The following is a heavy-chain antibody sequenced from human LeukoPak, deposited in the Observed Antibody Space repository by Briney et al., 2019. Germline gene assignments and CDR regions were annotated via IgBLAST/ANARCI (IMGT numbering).Heavy chain of an antibody. Sequence: ASVKVSCKASGYTFTSYAMNWVRQAPGQGLEWMGWINTNTGNPTYAQDFTGRFVFSLDTSVSTAYLQISSLKAEDTAVYYCARDHCGGDCLLSDYWGQGTLVTVSS. CDR3: ARDHCGGDCLLSDY. V-gene: IGHV7-4-1*02. CDR1: GYTFTSYA. D-gene: IGHD2-21*02. J-gene: IGHJ4*02. CDR2: INTNTGNP.